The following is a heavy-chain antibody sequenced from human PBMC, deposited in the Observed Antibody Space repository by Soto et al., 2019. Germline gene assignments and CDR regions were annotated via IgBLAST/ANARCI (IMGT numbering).Heavy chain of an antibody. CDR3: ARHVDIVATINWFDP. J-gene: IGHJ5*02. CDR1: GFTFSSYS. D-gene: IGHD5-12*01. CDR2: ISSSSSYI. Sequence: GGSLRLSCAASGFTFSSYSMNWVRQAPGKGLEWVSSISSSSSYIYYADSVKGRFTISRDNAKNSLYLQMNSLRAEDTAVYYCARHVDIVATINWFDPWGQGTLVTVSS. V-gene: IGHV3-21*01.